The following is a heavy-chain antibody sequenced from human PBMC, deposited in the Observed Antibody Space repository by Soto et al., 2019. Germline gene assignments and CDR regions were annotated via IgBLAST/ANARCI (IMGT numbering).Heavy chain of an antibody. D-gene: IGHD1-26*01. CDR1: GYTFTTYY. J-gene: IGHJ4*02. V-gene: IGHV1-46*04. Sequence: QVQLVQSGAEVKKPGASVILSCKTSGYTFTTYYLHWVRQAPGQGLEWMGTINPSGGNTLYAQELQGRVTMTRDTSTSTLYMELSSLISEDTAVYFCAREGLVAVHYFHYWGQGALVTVSS. CDR3: AREGLVAVHYFHY. CDR2: INPSGGNT.